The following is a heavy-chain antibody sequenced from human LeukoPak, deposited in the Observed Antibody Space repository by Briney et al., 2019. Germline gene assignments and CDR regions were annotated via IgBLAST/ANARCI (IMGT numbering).Heavy chain of an antibody. CDR1: GFAFSNYA. CDR3: AKEDSSSSRYYFEY. J-gene: IGHJ4*02. D-gene: IGHD6-6*01. Sequence: GGSLRLSCAASGFAFSNYAMSWVRQAPGMGLEWVSSISAGGGGTYYADSVKGRFTTSRDNAKNTLYLQMNSLRAEGTAIYYCAKEDSSSSRYYFEYWGQGALVTVSS. V-gene: IGHV3-23*01. CDR2: ISAGGGGT.